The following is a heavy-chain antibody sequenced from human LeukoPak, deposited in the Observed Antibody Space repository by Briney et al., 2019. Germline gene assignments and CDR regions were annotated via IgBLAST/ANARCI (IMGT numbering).Heavy chain of an antibody. Sequence: GRSLTLSCAVSGFTFSSYGIHWVRQPPGKGLEWVAFIRYDGSHKYYTDSVKGRFTISRDNSKNTLYLQMNSLRAEDTAVYYCAKGRGWEASYYYYYMDVWGKGTTVTISS. V-gene: IGHV3-30*02. CDR2: IRYDGSHK. D-gene: IGHD1-26*01. CDR3: AKGRGWEASYYYYYMDV. J-gene: IGHJ6*03. CDR1: GFTFSSYG.